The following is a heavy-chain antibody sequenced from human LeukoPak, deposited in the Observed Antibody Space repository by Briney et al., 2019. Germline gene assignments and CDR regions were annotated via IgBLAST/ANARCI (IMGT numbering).Heavy chain of an antibody. D-gene: IGHD3/OR15-3a*01. CDR3: AREYDFWSGYYTGMSYFDY. V-gene: IGHV3-48*03. CDR2: ISSSGSTI. J-gene: IGHJ4*02. Sequence: GGSLRLSCAASGFTFSSYEMNWVRQAPGKGLEWVSYISSSGSTIYYADSVKGRFTISRDNAKNSLYLQMNSLRAEDTAVYYCAREYDFWSGYYTGMSYFDYWGQGTLVTVSS. CDR1: GFTFSSYE.